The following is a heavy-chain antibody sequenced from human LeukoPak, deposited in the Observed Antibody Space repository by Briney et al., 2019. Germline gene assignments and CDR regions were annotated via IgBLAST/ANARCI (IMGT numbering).Heavy chain of an antibody. J-gene: IGHJ4*02. D-gene: IGHD3-10*01. V-gene: IGHV4-34*01. CDR1: GGSFSGYY. Sequence: SETLSLTCAVYGGSFSGYYWSWIRQPPGKGLEWIGEINHSGSTNYNPSLKSRVTISVDTSKNQFSLKLSSVTAADTAVYYCAGRFYLGDYWGQGTLVTVSS. CDR2: INHSGST. CDR3: AGRFYLGDY.